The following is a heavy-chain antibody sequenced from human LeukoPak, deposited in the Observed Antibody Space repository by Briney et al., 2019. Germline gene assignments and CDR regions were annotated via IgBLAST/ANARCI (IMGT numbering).Heavy chain of an antibody. Sequence: SQTLSLTCVVSGDSVSSKNGAWDWIRQSPSSGLEWLGRTYYRSKWYNDYAESMEGRMTISQDTSKNQYSLHLNSVTPDDTAVYYCARDFGTTGWHTFDYWGQGTLVTVSS. D-gene: IGHD6-19*01. CDR3: ARDFGTTGWHTFDY. CDR2: TYYRSKWYN. V-gene: IGHV6-1*01. J-gene: IGHJ4*02. CDR1: GDSVSSKNGA.